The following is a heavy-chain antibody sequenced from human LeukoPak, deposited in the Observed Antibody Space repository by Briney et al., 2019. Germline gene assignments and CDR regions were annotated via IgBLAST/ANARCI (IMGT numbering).Heavy chain of an antibody. J-gene: IGHJ5*02. CDR3: ASQYSSSWYWFDP. CDR2: ISSSGSTI. V-gene: IGHV3-48*03. D-gene: IGHD6-13*01. CDR1: GFTLSSYE. Sequence: PGGSLRLSCAASGFTLSSYEMNWVRQPPGKGLEWVSYISSSGSTIYYADSVKGRFTSSRDNAKNSLYLQMNSLRDEDTAVYYCASQYSSSWYWFDPWGQGTRVTVSS.